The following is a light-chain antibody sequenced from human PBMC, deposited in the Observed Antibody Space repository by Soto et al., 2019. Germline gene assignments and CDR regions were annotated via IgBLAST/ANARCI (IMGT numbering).Light chain of an antibody. CDR1: SSNIGAGYD. Sequence: QSVLTQPPSVSGAPGQRVTISCTGSSSNIGAGYDVQWYQQLPGTAPKLLIYANNNRPSGVPDRFSGSKSGTSASLATTGLQAEDEGDYYCQSYGSSLSVVFGGGTQLTVL. CDR2: ANN. CDR3: QSYGSSLSVV. V-gene: IGLV1-40*01. J-gene: IGLJ2*01.